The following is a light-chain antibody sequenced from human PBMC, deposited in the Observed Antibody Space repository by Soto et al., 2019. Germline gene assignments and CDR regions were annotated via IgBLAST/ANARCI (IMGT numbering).Light chain of an antibody. Sequence: QSVLTQPASVSGSPGQSSTVSCTGTSSDIGRYDYVSWYQQHPGKVPKLLIYDVTNRPSGVSNRFSGSKSGNTASLTISGLQAEDEADYYCTSFTTAYTHVFGTGTKVTVL. J-gene: IGLJ1*01. V-gene: IGLV2-14*03. CDR1: SSDIGRYDY. CDR3: TSFTTAYTHV. CDR2: DVT.